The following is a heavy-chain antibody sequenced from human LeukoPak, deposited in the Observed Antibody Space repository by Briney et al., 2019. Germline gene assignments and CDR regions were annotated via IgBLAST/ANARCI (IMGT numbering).Heavy chain of an antibody. V-gene: IGHV4-39*07. CDR1: GGSISSYY. J-gene: IGHJ4*02. CDR2: IYDSGNT. Sequence: SETLSLTSTVSGGSISSYYWGWIRQPPGKGLEWIGGIYDSGNTYYSASLKSRVTISADTSKNKFSLRLTSVTAADTAVYYCARGIEVAGLNHLDEWGQGTLVTVSS. CDR3: ARGIEVAGLNHLDE. D-gene: IGHD6-19*01.